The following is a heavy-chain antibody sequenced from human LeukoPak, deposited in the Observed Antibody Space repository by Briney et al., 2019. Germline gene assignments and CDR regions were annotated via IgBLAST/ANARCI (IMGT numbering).Heavy chain of an antibody. V-gene: IGHV3-33*01. Sequence: GGSLRLSCAASGFTFSSYGMHWVRPAAGKGLEWVAVIWYDESYKYYADSVKGRFTISRDNSKNTLYLQMNRLRAEDTAVYYCVRDPTAYYDSSGYYLNTIDYWGQGALVTVSS. J-gene: IGHJ4*02. CDR3: VRDPTAYYDSSGYYLNTIDY. CDR2: IWYDESYK. CDR1: GFTFSSYG. D-gene: IGHD3-22*01.